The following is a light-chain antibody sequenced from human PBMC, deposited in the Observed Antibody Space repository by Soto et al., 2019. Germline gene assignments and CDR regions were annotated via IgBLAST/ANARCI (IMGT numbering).Light chain of an antibody. CDR1: SSDVGSYNL. J-gene: IGLJ1*01. V-gene: IGLV2-14*02. CDR2: EGS. CDR3: TSYTSSTTLDV. Sequence: QSVLTQPASVSGSPGQSITISCTGTSSDVGSYNLVSWYQQHPGKAPKLMIYEGSKRPSGVSNRFSGSKSGHTASLTISGLQSEDEADYFCTSYTSSTTLDVFGTGTKVTVL.